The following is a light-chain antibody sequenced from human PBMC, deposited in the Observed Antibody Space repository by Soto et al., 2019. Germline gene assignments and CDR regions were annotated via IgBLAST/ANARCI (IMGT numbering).Light chain of an antibody. CDR1: TRDIAGYNY. CDR3: TSFSSSTSLYV. Sequence: QSVLTQPASVSGSLGQSITISCTGTTRDIAGYNYISWYQQLPGKVPKLLIYQVTIRPSGISNRFSGPKSGNTASLTISGLQAEDEAYYYCTSFSSSTSLYVCGTGTKVTV. J-gene: IGLJ1*01. CDR2: QVT. V-gene: IGLV2-14*01.